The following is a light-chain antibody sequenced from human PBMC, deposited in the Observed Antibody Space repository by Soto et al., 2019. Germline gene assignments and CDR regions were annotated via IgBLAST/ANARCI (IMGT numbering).Light chain of an antibody. CDR2: GAS. Sequence: IVLTQSPGTLSLSPWERATLSCRASQSVSSRYLAWYQQKPGQAPRPLIHGASTRAPGIPDRFSGSRSGTDFTLTITRLEPEDSAVYFCQQYTGPPTTFGQGTRLEIK. J-gene: IGKJ5*01. CDR1: QSVSSRY. CDR3: QQYTGPPTT. V-gene: IGKV3-20*01.